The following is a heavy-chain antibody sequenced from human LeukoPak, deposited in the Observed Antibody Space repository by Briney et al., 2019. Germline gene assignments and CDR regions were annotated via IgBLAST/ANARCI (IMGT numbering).Heavy chain of an antibody. CDR3: ARGIRGYSYGSDY. V-gene: IGHV3-33*01. J-gene: IGHJ4*02. CDR2: IWYDGSNK. CDR1: GFTFSNYG. D-gene: IGHD5-18*01. Sequence: PGGSLRLSCAASGFTFSNYGMHWVRQAPGKGLEWVVVIWYDGSNKYYADSVKGRFTISRDNSKNTLYLQMNSLRAEDTAVYYCARGIRGYSYGSDYWGQGTLVTVSS.